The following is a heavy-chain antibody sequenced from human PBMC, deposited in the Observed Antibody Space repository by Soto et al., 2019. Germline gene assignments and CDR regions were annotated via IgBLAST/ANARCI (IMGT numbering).Heavy chain of an antibody. V-gene: IGHV2-5*02. CDR3: AHRVLRTVFGLVTTTAIYFDF. CDR2: IYWDDEK. J-gene: IGHJ4*02. Sequence: QITLNESGPTQVKPRQTLTLTCTFSGFSLTTSGLGVCWIRQSPGKAPEWLALIYWDDEKRYCPSLKISLTITKDTSKTQVVLTMADLDPADTATYYCAHRVLRTVFGLVTTTAIYFDFWGQGTPVAVSS. CDR1: GFSLTTSGLG. D-gene: IGHD3-3*01.